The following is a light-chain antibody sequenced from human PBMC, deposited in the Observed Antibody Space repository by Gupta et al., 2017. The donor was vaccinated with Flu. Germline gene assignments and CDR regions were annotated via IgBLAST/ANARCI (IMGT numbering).Light chain of an antibody. J-gene: IGKJ2*01. V-gene: IGKV3-20*01. CDR2: GAS. Sequence: PGSLSLSPGEGATLSCRVSQSVASCLAWYQQKTGQAPRLRIYGASSRATGITDRFSGSGFGTDFSLTISRLETEDFAVYYCQHYGTSPTFGQGTKLGIK. CDR1: QSVASC. CDR3: QHYGTSPT.